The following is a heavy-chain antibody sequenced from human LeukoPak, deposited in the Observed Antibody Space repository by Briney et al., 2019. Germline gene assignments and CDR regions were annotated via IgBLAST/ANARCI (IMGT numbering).Heavy chain of an antibody. CDR2: TYYRSKYYN. CDR1: GDSVSSNSAT. J-gene: IGHJ4*02. D-gene: IGHD1-26*01. V-gene: IGHV6-1*01. Sequence: SQTLSLTCAISGDSVSSNSATWHWIRQSPSRGLEWLGRTYYRSKYYNDYAVSVKSRITINPDTSKNQFSLQLTSVTPEDTAVYYCARAAGSYLLFDYWGQGTLVTVSS. CDR3: ARAAGSYLLFDY.